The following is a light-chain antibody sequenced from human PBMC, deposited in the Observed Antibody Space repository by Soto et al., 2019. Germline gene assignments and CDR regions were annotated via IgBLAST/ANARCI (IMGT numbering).Light chain of an antibody. J-gene: IGLJ2*01. CDR3: AAWDDRLKAVI. V-gene: IGLV1-36*01. CDR2: YDD. CDR1: SSNIGTYA. Sequence: QSVLTQPPSVSGAPRQRVTISCSGSSSNIGTYAVEWYQQLPGKAPKVLIYYDDLLPSGVSDRFSGSKSGPSASLAISGLQAEDEADYYCAAWDDRLKAVIFGGGTQLTVL.